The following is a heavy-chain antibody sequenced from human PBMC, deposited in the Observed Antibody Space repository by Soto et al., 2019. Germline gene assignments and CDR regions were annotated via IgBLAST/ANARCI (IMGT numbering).Heavy chain of an antibody. CDR1: GGSISSYY. J-gene: IGHJ4*02. CDR3: ARYDQYSSPIFDY. CDR2: IYYSGST. V-gene: IGHV4-59*01. Sequence: SETLSLTCTVSGGSISSYYWSWIRQPPGKGLEWIGYIYYSGSTNYNPSLKSRVTISVDTSKNQFSLKLSSVTAADTAVYYCARYDQYSSPIFDYWGQGTLVTVSS. D-gene: IGHD6-6*01.